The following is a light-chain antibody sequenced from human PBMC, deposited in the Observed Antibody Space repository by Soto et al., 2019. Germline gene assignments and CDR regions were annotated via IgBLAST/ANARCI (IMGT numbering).Light chain of an antibody. V-gene: IGKV3-20*01. Sequence: ELVLTQSPGTLSLSPGERATLSCRASQTVNNNYLAWYQQIPGQAPRLLISGASGRATGTPDRFSGSASGTDFTLTISRLEPEDFAVYYCQQYGSSPPYTFGQGTKVDI. CDR1: QTVNNNY. CDR3: QQYGSSPPYT. J-gene: IGKJ2*01. CDR2: GAS.